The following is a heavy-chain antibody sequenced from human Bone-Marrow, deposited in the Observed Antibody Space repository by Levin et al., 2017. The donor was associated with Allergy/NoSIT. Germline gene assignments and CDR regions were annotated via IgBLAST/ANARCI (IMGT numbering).Heavy chain of an antibody. CDR2: IKSKTAGGTT. D-gene: IGHD2-15*01. Sequence: PGGSLRLSCAASGFTFSDAWMNWVRQAPGKGLEWVGRIKSKTAGGTTAYAAPVKGRFTVSRDDSKNTLYLQMDSLKSEDTAVYYCTTSDIESHFNWFDVWGQGTLVTVSS. J-gene: IGHJ5*02. V-gene: IGHV3-15*07. CDR1: GFTFSDAW. CDR3: TTSDIESHFNWFDV.